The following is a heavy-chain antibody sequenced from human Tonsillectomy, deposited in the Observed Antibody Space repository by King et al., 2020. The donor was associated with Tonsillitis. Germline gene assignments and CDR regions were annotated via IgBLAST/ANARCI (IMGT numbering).Heavy chain of an antibody. CDR2: IHHTGRT. V-gene: IGHV4-38-2*01. Sequence: QLQLQESGPGLVKPSETLSLTCAVSGYSISSGFYWGWIRQPPGKGLEWIGNIHHTGRTYYNASLKSRVTVSLHPSKNQFSLTLSSLTAADTAVYYCAGGAGPEIFDYWGQGILVTVSS. J-gene: IGHJ4*02. CDR3: AGGAGPEIFDY. D-gene: IGHD1-14*01. CDR1: GYSISSGFY.